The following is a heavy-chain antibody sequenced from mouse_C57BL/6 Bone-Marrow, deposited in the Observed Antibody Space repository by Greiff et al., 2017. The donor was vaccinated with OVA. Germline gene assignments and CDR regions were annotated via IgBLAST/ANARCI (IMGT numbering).Heavy chain of an antibody. CDR3: TTWGVKDY. Sequence: VQLKESGAELVRPGASVKLSCTASGFNIKDDYMHWVKQRPEQGLEWIGWIDPENGDTEYASKFQGKATITADTSSNTAYLQLSSLTSEDTAVYYCTTWGVKDYWGQGTTLTVSS. D-gene: IGHD2-2*01. CDR1: GFNIKDDY. V-gene: IGHV14-4*01. CDR2: IDPENGDT. J-gene: IGHJ2*01.